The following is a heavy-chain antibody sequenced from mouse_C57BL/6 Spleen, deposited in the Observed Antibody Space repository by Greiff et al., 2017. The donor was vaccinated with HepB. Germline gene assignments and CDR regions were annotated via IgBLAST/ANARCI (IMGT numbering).Heavy chain of an antibody. V-gene: IGHV1-9*01. D-gene: IGHD1-1*01. CDR2: ILPGSGST. CDR1: GYTFTGYW. J-gene: IGHJ2*01. Sequence: QVQLQQSGAELMKPGASVKLSCKATGYTFTGYWIEWVKQRPGHGLEWIGEILPGSGSTNYNEKFKGKATFTAVTSSNTAYMQLSSLTTEDSAIYYCARSYYGSSYDYFDYWGQGTTLTVSS. CDR3: ARSYYGSSYDYFDY.